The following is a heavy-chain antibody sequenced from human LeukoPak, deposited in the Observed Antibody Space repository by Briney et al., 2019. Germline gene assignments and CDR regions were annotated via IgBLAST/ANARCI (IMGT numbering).Heavy chain of an antibody. CDR2: IYYSGST. V-gene: IGHV4-59*01. CDR3: ARDGGYCSGGSCYRQPQDAFDI. Sequence: PSETLSLTCTVSGGSISSYYWSWIRQPPGKGLEWIGYIYYSGSTNYNPSLWSRVTISVDTSKNQFSLKLSSVTAADTAVYYCARDGGYCSGGSCYRQPQDAFDIWGQGTMVTVSS. CDR1: GGSISSYY. D-gene: IGHD2-15*01. J-gene: IGHJ3*02.